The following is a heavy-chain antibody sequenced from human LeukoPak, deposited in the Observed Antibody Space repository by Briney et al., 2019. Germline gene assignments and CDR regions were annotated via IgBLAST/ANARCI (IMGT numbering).Heavy chain of an antibody. CDR2: IHYSGST. CDR3: ARDLLGDDLYYFDY. D-gene: IGHD3-16*01. CDR1: GGSISSTY. Sequence: PSETLSLTCSVSGGSISSTYWSWIRQPPGKGLEWIGYIHYSGSTNYKSPLKSRVTISVDTSKNQFSLKLSSVTAADTAVYYCARDLLGDDLYYFDYWGQGTLVTVSS. J-gene: IGHJ4*02. V-gene: IGHV4-59*01.